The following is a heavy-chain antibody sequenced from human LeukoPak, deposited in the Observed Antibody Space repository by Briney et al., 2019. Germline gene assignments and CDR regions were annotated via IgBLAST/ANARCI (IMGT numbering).Heavy chain of an antibody. CDR3: ARATRSGSYYTPIGY. CDR1: GGSISSGGYY. J-gene: IGHJ4*02. V-gene: IGHV4-34*01. D-gene: IGHD3-10*01. CDR2: INHSGST. Sequence: SETLSLTCTVSGGSISSGGYYWSWIRQPPGKGLEWIGEINHSGSTNYNPSLKSRVTISVDTSKNQFSLKLSSVAAADTAVYYCARATRSGSYYTPIGYWGQGTLVTVSS.